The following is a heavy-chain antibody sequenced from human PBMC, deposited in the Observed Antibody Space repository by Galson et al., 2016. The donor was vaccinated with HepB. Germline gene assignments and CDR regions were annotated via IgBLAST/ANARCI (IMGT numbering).Heavy chain of an antibody. J-gene: IGHJ3*02. CDR2: IYYRGST. V-gene: IGHV4-59*01. Sequence: ETLSLTCTVSGGSFNNYYWSWIRQPPGKGLEWIGYIYYRGSTNYNPSLKRRVPISVDTSNHLFSLRLSSVTAADTALYYGAREARIRLPSDGDCCPWAFDIGGQGTMVTVSS. CDR1: GGSFNNYY. CDR3: AREARIRLPSDGDCCPWAFDI. D-gene: IGHD2-21*02.